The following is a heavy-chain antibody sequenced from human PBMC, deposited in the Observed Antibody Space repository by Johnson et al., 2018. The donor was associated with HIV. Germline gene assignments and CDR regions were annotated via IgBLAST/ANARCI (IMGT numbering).Heavy chain of an antibody. CDR1: GFTFSSYG. CDR2: ISYDGSNK. D-gene: IGHD4-11*01. J-gene: IGHJ3*02. Sequence: QVQLVESGGGVVQPVRSLRLSCAASGFTFSSYGMHWVRQAPGKGLEWVAVISYDGSNKYYADSVKGRFTISRDNSKNTLYLQMNSLRAEDTAVYDCAREDDYSNYGSAFDIWGQGTMVTVSS. V-gene: IGHV3-30*19. CDR3: AREDDYSNYGSAFDI.